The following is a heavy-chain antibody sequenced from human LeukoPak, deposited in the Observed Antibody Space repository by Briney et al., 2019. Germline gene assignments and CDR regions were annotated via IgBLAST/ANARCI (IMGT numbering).Heavy chain of an antibody. CDR3: ARGRSESYSDDY. Sequence: SSETLSLTCSVSGGSVSSRSYYWSWIRQPPGKGLEWIGYIYYSESTNYNPSLKSRVTISVDTSKNQFSLKVRSVTAADTAVYYCARGRSESYSDDYWGQGTLVTVSS. V-gene: IGHV4-61*01. D-gene: IGHD1-26*01. CDR2: IYYSEST. J-gene: IGHJ4*02. CDR1: GGSVSSRSYY.